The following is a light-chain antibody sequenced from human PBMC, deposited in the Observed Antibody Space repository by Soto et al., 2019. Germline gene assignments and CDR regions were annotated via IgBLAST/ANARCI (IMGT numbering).Light chain of an antibody. CDR3: QQYLDWPPYT. V-gene: IGKV3-15*01. CDR1: QTVSRS. Sequence: EVVLTQSPATLSVSPGERAILSCRASQTVSRSLAWYQQKPGQAPRLLIYGASTRATGIPGRFTGSGSGTDFTLTISSLXSEDFAVYYCQQYLDWPPYTFGQGTKVDIK. CDR2: GAS. J-gene: IGKJ2*01.